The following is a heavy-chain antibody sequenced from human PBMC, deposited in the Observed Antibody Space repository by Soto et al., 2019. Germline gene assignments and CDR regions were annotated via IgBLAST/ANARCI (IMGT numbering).Heavy chain of an antibody. CDR1: GGSISSGDYY. Sequence: QVQLQESGPGLVKPSQTLSLTCTVSGGSISSGDYYWSWIRQPPGKGLEWIGYIYYSGSTYYNPSLKSRVTISVDTSKNQFSLKLSSVTAADTAVYYCANLLIITGTEYYFDYWGQGTLVTVSS. J-gene: IGHJ4*02. CDR2: IYYSGST. D-gene: IGHD1-7*01. CDR3: ANLLIITGTEYYFDY. V-gene: IGHV4-30-4*01.